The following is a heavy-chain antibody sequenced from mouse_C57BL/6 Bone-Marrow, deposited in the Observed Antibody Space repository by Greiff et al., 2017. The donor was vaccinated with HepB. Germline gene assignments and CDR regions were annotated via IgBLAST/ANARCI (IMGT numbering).Heavy chain of an antibody. CDR3: ARLITGTRYFDV. Sequence: QVQLKQPGTELVKPGASVKLSCKASGYTFTSYWMHWVKQRPGQGLEWIGNINPSNGGTNYNEKFKSKATLTVDKSSSTAYMQLSSLTSEDSAVYYCARLITGTRYFDVWGTGTTVTVSS. CDR1: GYTFTSYW. D-gene: IGHD4-1*01. V-gene: IGHV1-53*01. J-gene: IGHJ1*03. CDR2: INPSNGGT.